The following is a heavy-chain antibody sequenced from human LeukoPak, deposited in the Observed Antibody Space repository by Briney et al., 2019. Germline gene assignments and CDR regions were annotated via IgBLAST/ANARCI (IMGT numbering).Heavy chain of an antibody. CDR1: GFTFITHG. V-gene: IGHV3-30*02. CDR3: AKDLGQLLSDFDY. Sequence: GNSLRLSCSASGFTFITHGIHWVRQAPGKGLEWVAFIWADGSHKYYADSVKGRFTISRDNSKSTVYLQMNSLRAGDTAVYYCAKDLGQLLSDFDYWGQGTLVTVSS. CDR2: IWADGSHK. D-gene: IGHD2-2*01. J-gene: IGHJ4*02.